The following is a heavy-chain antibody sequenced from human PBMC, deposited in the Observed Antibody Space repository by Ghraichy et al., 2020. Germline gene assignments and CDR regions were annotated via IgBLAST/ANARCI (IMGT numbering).Heavy chain of an antibody. J-gene: IGHJ4*02. CDR1: GGSISGYY. D-gene: IGHD6-6*01. Sequence: SETLSLTCTVSGGSISGYYWSWIRQPPGKGLEWIGYIYYSGSTNYNPSLKSRVTISVDTSKNQFSLKLSSVTAADTAVYYCARHSLAAGPFDYWGQGTLVTVSS. CDR2: IYYSGST. CDR3: ARHSLAAGPFDY. V-gene: IGHV4-59*08.